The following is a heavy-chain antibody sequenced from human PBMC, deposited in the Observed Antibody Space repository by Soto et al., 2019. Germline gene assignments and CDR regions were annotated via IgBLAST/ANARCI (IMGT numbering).Heavy chain of an antibody. D-gene: IGHD2-2*01. J-gene: IGHJ4*02. CDR1: GYTFTSYD. Sequence: QVQLVQSGAVVKEPGASVRVSCKASGYTFTSYDINWVRQATGQGLEWMGWMNPESRNTGYAQKFQGRVTMTRDTSISTAYMELTSLRSEDTAVYYCARFVRHQLPTIDFWGQGTLVTVSS. CDR2: MNPESRNT. CDR3: ARFVRHQLPTIDF. V-gene: IGHV1-8*01.